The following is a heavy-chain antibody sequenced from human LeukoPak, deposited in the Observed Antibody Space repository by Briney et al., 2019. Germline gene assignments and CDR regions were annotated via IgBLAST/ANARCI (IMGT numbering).Heavy chain of an antibody. Sequence: GGSLRLSCAAPGFTFSSYAMSWVRQAPGKGLEWVSAISGSGGSTYYADSVKGRFTISRDNSKNTLYLQMNSLRAEDTAVYYCARSKPYYDISGAFDIWGQGTMVTVSS. V-gene: IGHV3-23*01. CDR3: ARSKPYYDISGAFDI. D-gene: IGHD3-9*01. CDR2: ISGSGGST. CDR1: GFTFSSYA. J-gene: IGHJ3*02.